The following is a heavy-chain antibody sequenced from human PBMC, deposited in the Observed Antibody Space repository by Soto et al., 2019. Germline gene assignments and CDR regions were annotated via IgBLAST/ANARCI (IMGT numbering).Heavy chain of an antibody. CDR3: ATNVVATTRALDI. CDR2: IGSSSTYI. D-gene: IGHD1-1*01. V-gene: IGHV3-21*01. CDR1: GFTFSSYS. Sequence: EVQLVESGGGLVKPGGSLRLSCAASGFTFSSYSMNWVRQAPGKGLEWVSYIGSSSTYIYYADSVKGRFTISRDNAKNSLYLQMHSLRAEDTAVYYCATNVVATTRALDIWGLGTMVTVSS. J-gene: IGHJ3*02.